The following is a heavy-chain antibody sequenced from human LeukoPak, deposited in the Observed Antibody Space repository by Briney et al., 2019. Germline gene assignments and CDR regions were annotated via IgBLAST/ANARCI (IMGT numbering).Heavy chain of an antibody. CDR2: IYYSGST. Sequence: SQTLSLTCTVSGGSISSGGYYWSWIRQHPGKGLEWIGYIYYSGSTYYNPSLKSRVTISVDTSKNQFSLKLSSVTAADTAVYYCARDHCSSTSCYVRTSWFYPWGQGTLVTVSS. J-gene: IGHJ5*02. CDR3: ARDHCSSTSCYVRTSWFYP. V-gene: IGHV4-31*03. CDR1: GGSISSGGYY. D-gene: IGHD2-2*01.